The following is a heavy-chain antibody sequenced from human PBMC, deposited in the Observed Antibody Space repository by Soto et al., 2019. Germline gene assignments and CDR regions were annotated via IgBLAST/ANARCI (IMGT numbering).Heavy chain of an antibody. D-gene: IGHD4-17*01. CDR2: IIPIFGTA. J-gene: IGHJ4*02. CDR3: ARGSEMTTVTTYFDY. V-gene: IGHV1-69*13. Sequence: SVKVSCKASGGTFSSYAIIWVRQAPGQGLEWMGGIIPIFGTANYAQKFQGRVTITADESTSTAYMELSSLRSEDTAVYYCARGSEMTTVTTYFDYWGQGTLVTVSS. CDR1: GGTFSSYA.